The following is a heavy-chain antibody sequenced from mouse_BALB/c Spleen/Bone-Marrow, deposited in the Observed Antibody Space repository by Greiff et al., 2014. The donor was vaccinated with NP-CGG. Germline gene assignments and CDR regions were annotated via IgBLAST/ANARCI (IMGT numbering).Heavy chain of an antibody. D-gene: IGHD1-1*01. CDR3: AMYYYGSSPFAY. Sequence: GRIDPANGNTKYDPKFQGKATITADTSSNTAYLQXXXXTSEDTAVYYCAMYYYGSSPFAYWGQGTLVTVSA. V-gene: IGHV14-3*02. CDR2: IDPANGNT. J-gene: IGHJ3*01.